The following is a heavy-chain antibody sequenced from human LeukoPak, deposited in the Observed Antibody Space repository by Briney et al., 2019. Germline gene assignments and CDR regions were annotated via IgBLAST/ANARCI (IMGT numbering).Heavy chain of an antibody. Sequence: SETLSLTCTVSGGSISSGSYYWSWIRQPAGKGLEWIGRIYTSGSTNYNPSLKSRVTISVDTSKNQFSLRLSSVTAADTAVYYCARVWGRETGTTNWFDPWGQGTLVTVSS. V-gene: IGHV4-61*02. CDR2: IYTSGST. CDR3: ARVWGRETGTTNWFDP. J-gene: IGHJ5*02. D-gene: IGHD1-1*01. CDR1: GGSISSGSYY.